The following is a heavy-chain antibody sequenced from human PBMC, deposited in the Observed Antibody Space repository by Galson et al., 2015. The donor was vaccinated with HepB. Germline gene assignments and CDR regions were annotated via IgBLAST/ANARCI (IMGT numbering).Heavy chain of an antibody. J-gene: IGHJ4*02. CDR2: IYYSGST. CDR3: ARVLAVAGGNGGLDF. Sequence: SETLSLTCTVSGGSVSSYYWSWIRQPPGKGLEWIGYIYYSGSTNYNPSLKSRVTISVDTSRTQFSLRLSSVTAADTAVYYCARVLAVAGGNGGLDFWGQGTPVTVSS. CDR1: GGSVSSYY. V-gene: IGHV4-59*02. D-gene: IGHD4-23*01.